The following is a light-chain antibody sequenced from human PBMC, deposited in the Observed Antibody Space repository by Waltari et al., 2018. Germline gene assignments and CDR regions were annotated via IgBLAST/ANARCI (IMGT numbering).Light chain of an antibody. Sequence: EIVLTQSQATLSLSSGEGATLSCRASQSFSSYLAWYQQKPGQAPRLLIYDASNRATGIPARFSGSGSGTDFTLTISSLEPEDFAVYYCQQRSNWPLTFGGGTKVEIK. CDR3: QQRSNWPLT. CDR1: QSFSSY. CDR2: DAS. V-gene: IGKV3-11*01. J-gene: IGKJ4*01.